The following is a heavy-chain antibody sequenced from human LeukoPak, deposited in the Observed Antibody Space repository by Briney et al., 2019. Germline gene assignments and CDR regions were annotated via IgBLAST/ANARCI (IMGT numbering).Heavy chain of an antibody. CDR1: GFTFSSYA. CDR2: ISYDGSNK. D-gene: IGHD5-12*01. Sequence: GGSLRLSCAASGFTFSSYAMHWVRQAPGKGLEWVAVISYDGSNKYYADSVKGRFTISRDNSKNTLYLQMNSLRAEDTAVYYCARDPGSGYEEHFDYWGQGTLVTVSS. J-gene: IGHJ4*02. V-gene: IGHV3-30*04. CDR3: ARDPGSGYEEHFDY.